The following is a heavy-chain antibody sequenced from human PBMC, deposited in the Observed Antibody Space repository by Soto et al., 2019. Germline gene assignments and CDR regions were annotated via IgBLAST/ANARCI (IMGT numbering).Heavy chain of an antibody. D-gene: IGHD6-19*01. Sequence: GESLKISCKGSGYSFTSYWIGWVRQMPGKGLEWMGIIYLGVFDTRYSPSFQDQVTFSADKSISTAYLQWSSLKASDTAMYYCARHDSSGWYPYWGQGTLVTVSS. CDR1: GYSFTSYW. CDR2: IYLGVFDT. J-gene: IGHJ4*02. V-gene: IGHV5-51*01. CDR3: ARHDSSGWYPY.